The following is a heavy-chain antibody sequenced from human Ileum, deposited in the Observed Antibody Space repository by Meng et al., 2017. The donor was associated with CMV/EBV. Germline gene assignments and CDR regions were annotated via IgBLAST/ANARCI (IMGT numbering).Heavy chain of an antibody. Sequence: IHWGRRAPGQGLEWLGWIIAANGNTKYSAESQGRIGITRDMSASTVYMELSSLRPEDTALYYCARDLKRLSDNYYDLLTATPNGAFDYWGQGTLVTVSS. V-gene: IGHV1-3*03. D-gene: IGHD3-9*01. CDR3: ARDLKRLSDNYYDLLTATPNGAFDY. CDR2: IIAANGNT. J-gene: IGHJ4*02.